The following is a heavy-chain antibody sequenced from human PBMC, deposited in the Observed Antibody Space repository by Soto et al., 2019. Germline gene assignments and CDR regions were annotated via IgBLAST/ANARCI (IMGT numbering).Heavy chain of an antibody. Sequence: SXDXDWXRXXXGQGLEWMGWMNPNSGNTGYAQKFQGRVTMTRNTSISTAYMELSSLRSEDTAVYYCARGDYGDLSDAFDIWGQGTMVTVSS. V-gene: IGHV1-8*01. CDR2: MNPNSGNT. D-gene: IGHD4-17*01. J-gene: IGHJ3*02. CDR1: SXD. CDR3: ARGDYGDLSDAFDI.